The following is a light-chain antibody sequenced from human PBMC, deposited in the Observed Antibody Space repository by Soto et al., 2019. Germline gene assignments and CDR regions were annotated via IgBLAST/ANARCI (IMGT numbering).Light chain of an antibody. CDR2: DVS. V-gene: IGLV2-14*01. CDR1: SSDVGGYNY. Sequence: QSALTQPASVSGSPGQSITISCTGTSSDVGGYNYVSWYQQHPGKAPKLMIYDVSHRPSGISNRFSGSKSGNTASLTISGLQAEDEADYYCSSYTSSNTYVFGTGTKDTVL. J-gene: IGLJ1*01. CDR3: SSYTSSNTYV.